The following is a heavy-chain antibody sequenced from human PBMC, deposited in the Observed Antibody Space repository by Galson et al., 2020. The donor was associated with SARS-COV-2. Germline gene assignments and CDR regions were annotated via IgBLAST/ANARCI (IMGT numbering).Heavy chain of an antibody. CDR1: GFSLSTSGVG. Sequence: SGPTLVNPTQPLTLTCTFSGFSLSTSGVGVGWIRQPPGKALEWLALIYWDDDKRYSTSLKSRPTITKDTSKNQVVLTMTNMDPVETATYYCAHRRSFFGYFGYWGQGTLVTVSS. V-gene: IGHV2-5*02. J-gene: IGHJ4*02. CDR2: IYWDDDK. D-gene: IGHD3-10*01. CDR3: AHRRSFFGYFGY.